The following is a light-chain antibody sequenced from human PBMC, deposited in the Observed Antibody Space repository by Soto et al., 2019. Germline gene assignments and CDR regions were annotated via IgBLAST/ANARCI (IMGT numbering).Light chain of an antibody. CDR2: GVT. CDR3: SSFTTSYFYV. Sequence: QSVLTQPASVSGSPGQSITIYCTGTGSDIGAYNYVSWYQQHPGKAPKLIIYGVTHRPSGVSTRFSASKSAYTASLTISGLQAEDEADYYCSSFTTSYFYVFGPGTKLTVL. J-gene: IGLJ1*01. V-gene: IGLV2-14*01. CDR1: GSDIGAYNY.